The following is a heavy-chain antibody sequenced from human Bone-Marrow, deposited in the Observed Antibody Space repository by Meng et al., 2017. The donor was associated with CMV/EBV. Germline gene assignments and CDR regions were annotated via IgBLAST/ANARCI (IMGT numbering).Heavy chain of an antibody. Sequence: GGSLRLSCAASGFTVSSNYMSWVRQAPGKGLEWVSVIYSGGSTYYADSVKGRFTISRDNSKNTLYLQMNSLRAEDTAVYYCARDTKLPYSYYYGMDVWGQGTTVTASS. CDR3: ARDTKLPYSYYYGMDV. CDR1: GFTVSSNY. D-gene: IGHD1-7*01. CDR2: IYSGGST. J-gene: IGHJ6*02. V-gene: IGHV3-66*02.